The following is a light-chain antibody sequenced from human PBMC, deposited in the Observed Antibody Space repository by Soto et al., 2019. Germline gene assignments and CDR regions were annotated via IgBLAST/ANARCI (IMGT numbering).Light chain of an antibody. CDR2: GAS. CDR1: QSVSSSY. J-gene: IGKJ5*01. CDR3: QQYGSSSIP. V-gene: IGKV3-20*01. Sequence: GLTQYTGTLSLSPGERATLSCRSSQSVSSSYLAWYQQKPGQAPRLLIYGASSRATGIPDRFSGSGSGTDFTLTISRLEPEDFAVYYCQQYGSSSIPFGQRTLPEIK.